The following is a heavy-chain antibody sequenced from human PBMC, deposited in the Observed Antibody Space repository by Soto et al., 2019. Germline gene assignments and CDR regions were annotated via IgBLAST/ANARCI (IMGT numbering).Heavy chain of an antibody. D-gene: IGHD6-6*01. J-gene: IGHJ4*02. Sequence: VQLLESGGGLVQPGGSLRLSCAASGFTFSSYAMSWVRQAPGKGLEWVSTISGSGGSTYYADSVKGRFTISRDNSKNTLYVQMNSLRGEDTAVYYCAKEGSSSLYYFDYWGQGTLVTVSS. CDR1: GFTFSSYA. V-gene: IGHV3-23*01. CDR3: AKEGSSSLYYFDY. CDR2: ISGSGGST.